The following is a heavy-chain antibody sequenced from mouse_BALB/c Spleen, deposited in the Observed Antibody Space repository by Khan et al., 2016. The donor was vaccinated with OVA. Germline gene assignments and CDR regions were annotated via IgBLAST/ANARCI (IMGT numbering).Heavy chain of an antibody. CDR3: TRRGQDFFDY. CDR1: GYTFTSYW. CDR2: IYPSDSYT. Sequence: QVQLQQPGAELVRPGASVMLSCKASGYTFTSYWINWVKQRPGQGLEWIGNIYPSDSYTNYNQEFKGKATLTVDKSSSTAYMQLSSPTSEASAVYDCTRRGQDFFDYWGQGTTLTVSS. D-gene: IGHD6-1*01. V-gene: IGHV1-69*02. J-gene: IGHJ2*01.